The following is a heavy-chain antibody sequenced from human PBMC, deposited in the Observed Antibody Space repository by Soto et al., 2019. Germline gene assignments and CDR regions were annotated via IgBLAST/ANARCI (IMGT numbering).Heavy chain of an antibody. CDR3: TRDVSRDSSARGWFDP. V-gene: IGHV3-21*01. CDR2: ISSNSAYI. CDR1: GFTFRRFT. D-gene: IGHD6-13*01. Sequence: PGGSLRLSCAASGFTFRRFTMNWVRQAPGKGLEWVSTISSNSAYIYYTDALRGRFTISRDNAKNSLHLQMNSLRAEDTAVYYCTRDVSRDSSARGWFDPWGPGTLVTVSS. J-gene: IGHJ5*02.